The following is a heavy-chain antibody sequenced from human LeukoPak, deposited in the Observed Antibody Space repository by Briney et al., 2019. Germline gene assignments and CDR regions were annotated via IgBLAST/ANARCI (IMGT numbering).Heavy chain of an antibody. CDR2: ISTSGDRT. CDR3: ARSAVGTSCCTAVDY. Sequence: GGSLRLSCAASGFTFSTYAMTWVRQAPGKGLEWVSGISTSGDRTYYTDSVKGRFTISRDNSKKTLYLQMNSLRAEDTAEYYCARSAVGTSCCTAVDYWGQGTLVTVSA. D-gene: IGHD1-26*01. J-gene: IGHJ4*02. V-gene: IGHV3-23*01. CDR1: GFTFSTYA.